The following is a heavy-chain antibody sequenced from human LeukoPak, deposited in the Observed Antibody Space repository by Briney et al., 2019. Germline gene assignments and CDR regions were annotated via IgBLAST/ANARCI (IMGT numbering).Heavy chain of an antibody. CDR3: VREIGGRVDGAFDI. CDR2: IIPIFGTA. Sequence: SVKVSCKASGGTFSSYAISWVRQAPGQGLEWMGGIIPIFGTANYAQKFQGRVTITTDESTSTAYMELSSLRSEDTAVYYCVREIGGRVDGAFDIWGQGTMVTVSS. CDR1: GGTFSSYA. V-gene: IGHV1-69*05. J-gene: IGHJ3*02. D-gene: IGHD3-10*01.